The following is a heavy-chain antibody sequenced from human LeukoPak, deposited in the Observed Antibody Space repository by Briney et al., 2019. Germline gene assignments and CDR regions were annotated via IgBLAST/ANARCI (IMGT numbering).Heavy chain of an antibody. CDR3: ARGSGWYYY. CDR2: MYYSGST. CDR1: GGSISSYY. V-gene: IGHV4-59*01. J-gene: IGHJ4*02. Sequence: SETLSLTCTVSGGSISSYYWSWIRQPPGKGLEWIGYMYYSGSTNYDPSLKSRLTISVDTSKNQFSLKLSSVTAADTAVYYCARGSGWYYYWGQGTLVTVSS. D-gene: IGHD6-19*01.